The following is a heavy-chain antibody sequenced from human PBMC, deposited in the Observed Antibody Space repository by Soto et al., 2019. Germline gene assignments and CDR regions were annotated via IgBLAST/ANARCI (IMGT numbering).Heavy chain of an antibody. Sequence: GGSLRLSCAASGFTFSSYAMHWVRQAPGKGLEWVAVISYDGSNKYYADSVKGRFTISRDNSKNTLYLQMNSLRAEDTAVYYCARGYCGGDCYSRDNWFDPWGQGTLVTVSS. CDR1: GFTFSSYA. V-gene: IGHV3-30-3*01. J-gene: IGHJ5*02. CDR2: ISYDGSNK. CDR3: ARGYCGGDCYSRDNWFDP. D-gene: IGHD2-21*02.